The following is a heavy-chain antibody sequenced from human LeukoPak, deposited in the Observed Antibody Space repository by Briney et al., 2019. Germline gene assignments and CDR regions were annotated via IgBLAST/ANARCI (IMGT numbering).Heavy chain of an antibody. Sequence: PGRSLRLSCAASGFTVSSNYMSWVRQAPGKGLEWVSVIYSGGSTYYADSVKGRFTISRDNSKNTLYLQVNSLRAEDTAVYYCARDGSSSWTSTQTFDYWGQGTLVTVSS. CDR2: IYSGGST. D-gene: IGHD6-13*01. V-gene: IGHV3-53*01. CDR3: ARDGSSSWTSTQTFDY. CDR1: GFTVSSNY. J-gene: IGHJ4*02.